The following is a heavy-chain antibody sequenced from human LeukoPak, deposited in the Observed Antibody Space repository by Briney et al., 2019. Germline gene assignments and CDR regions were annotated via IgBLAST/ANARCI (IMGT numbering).Heavy chain of an antibody. CDR3: AAEGVGTKNYWYFDL. CDR1: GGSISSSSYY. Sequence: SETMSLTCTVSGGSISSSSYYWGWIRQPAGKGLEWIGRTYTSGSTNYNPSLKSRVTISVDTSKNQFSLKLSSVTAADTAVYYCAAEGVGTKNYWYFDLWGRGTLVTVSS. V-gene: IGHV4-61*02. J-gene: IGHJ2*01. D-gene: IGHD1-26*01. CDR2: TYTSGST.